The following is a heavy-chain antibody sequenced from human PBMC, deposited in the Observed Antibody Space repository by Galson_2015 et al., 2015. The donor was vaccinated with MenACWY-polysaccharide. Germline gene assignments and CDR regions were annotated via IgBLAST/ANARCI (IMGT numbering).Heavy chain of an antibody. V-gene: IGHV3-7*01. CDR1: GLTFSNWW. D-gene: IGHD7-27*01. CDR3: ARDHLGLGL. J-gene: IGHJ6*02. Sequence: SLRLSCAASGLTFSNWWMTWVRQAPGKGLEWVASIKKDGGEKYYVDSVKGRFTISRDNAKDSLYLQMNSLRAEDTAVYFCARDHLGLGLWGQGTTVTVSS. CDR2: IKKDGGEK.